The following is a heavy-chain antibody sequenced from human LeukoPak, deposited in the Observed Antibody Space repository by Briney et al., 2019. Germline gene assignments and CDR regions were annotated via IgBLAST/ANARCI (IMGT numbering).Heavy chain of an antibody. D-gene: IGHD3-22*01. CDR3: ARDDYYDSSGSITCYFDY. Sequence: PGGSLRLSCAASGFTFSSYWMSWVRQAPGEGLEWVANIKQDGSEKDYVDSVKGRFTISRDNAKNSLYLQMNSLRAEDTAVYYCARDDYYDSSGSITCYFDYWGQGTLVTVSS. CDR2: IKQDGSEK. CDR1: GFTFSSYW. J-gene: IGHJ4*02. V-gene: IGHV3-7*01.